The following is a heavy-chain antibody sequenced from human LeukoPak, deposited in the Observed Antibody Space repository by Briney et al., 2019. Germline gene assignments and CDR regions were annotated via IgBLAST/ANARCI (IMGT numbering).Heavy chain of an antibody. V-gene: IGHV5-51*01. CDR3: ARGPFYYDSSGPLNWFDP. CDR2: IYPGDSDT. J-gene: IGHJ5*02. CDR1: GYSFTSYW. D-gene: IGHD3-22*01. Sequence: GESLKISCKGFGYSFTSYWIGWVRQMPGKGLEWMGIIYPGDSDTRYSPSFQGQVTISADKSISTAYLQWSSLKASDTAMYYCARGPFYYDSSGPLNWFDPWGQGALVTVSS.